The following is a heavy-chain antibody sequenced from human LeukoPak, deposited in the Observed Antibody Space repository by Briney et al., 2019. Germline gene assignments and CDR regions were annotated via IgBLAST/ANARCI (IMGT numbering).Heavy chain of an antibody. CDR3: ARDRDTSSHYSWFDP. Sequence: PGGSLRLSCAASGFTLTAYGVHRVRQAPGKGLEWVAVLWFDGVRKYYADSVKGRFTVSRDTSKNTLYLQMNSLTAEDTAVYYCARDRDTSSHYSWFDPWGQGTLVTVSS. J-gene: IGHJ5*02. CDR2: LWFDGVRK. D-gene: IGHD3-22*01. V-gene: IGHV3-33*01. CDR1: GFTLTAYG.